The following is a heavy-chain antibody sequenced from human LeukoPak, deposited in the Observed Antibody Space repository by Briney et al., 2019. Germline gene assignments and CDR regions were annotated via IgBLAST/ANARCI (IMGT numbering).Heavy chain of an antibody. D-gene: IGHD3-10*01. Sequence: SETLSLTCTVSGGSISSSSYYWGWIRQPPGKGLEWIGSIYYSGSTYYNPSLKSRVTISVDTSKNQFSLKLSSVTAADTAVYYCASVYTGSPGAFDIWGQGTMVTVSS. J-gene: IGHJ3*02. CDR1: GGSISSSSYY. CDR2: IYYSGST. V-gene: IGHV4-39*07. CDR3: ASVYTGSPGAFDI.